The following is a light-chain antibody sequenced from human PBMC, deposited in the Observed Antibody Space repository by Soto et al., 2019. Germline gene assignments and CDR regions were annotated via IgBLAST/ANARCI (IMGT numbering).Light chain of an antibody. CDR3: QQRANWPRSFT. V-gene: IGKV3-11*01. J-gene: IGKJ3*01. CDR1: QSVSSY. Sequence: EIVLTQSPATLSLSPGERATLSCRARQSVSSYLAWYQQKLGQAPRLLIYDTSKRATGIPARFSGRGSGTDFTLTISSPEPEDFAVYYGQQRANWPRSFTFGPGTKVYIK. CDR2: DTS.